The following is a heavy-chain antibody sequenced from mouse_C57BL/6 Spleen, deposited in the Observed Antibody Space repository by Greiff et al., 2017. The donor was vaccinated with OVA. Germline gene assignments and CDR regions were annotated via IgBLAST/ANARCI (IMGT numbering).Heavy chain of an antibody. J-gene: IGHJ1*03. CDR2: IYPGDGDT. Sequence: VQLQQSGAELVKPGASVKISCKASGYAFSSHWMNWVKQRPGKGLEWIGQIYPGDGDTNYNGKFKGKATLTADKSSSTAYMQLSSLTSEDSAVYFCARDGNWYFDVWGTGTTVTVSS. D-gene: IGHD2-1*01. CDR3: ARDGNWYFDV. CDR1: GYAFSSHW. V-gene: IGHV1-80*01.